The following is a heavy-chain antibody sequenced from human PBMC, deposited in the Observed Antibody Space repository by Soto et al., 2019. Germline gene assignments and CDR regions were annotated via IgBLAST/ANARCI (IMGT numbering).Heavy chain of an antibody. CDR2: ISGSGSSA. D-gene: IGHD3-10*01. J-gene: IGHJ4*02. CDR1: GFTFSSSA. CDR3: AKGSMIRDGYDS. V-gene: IGHV3-23*01. Sequence: EVQLLESGGCLVQPGGSLRLSCAASGFTFSSSAMSWVRQAPGKGLEWVTGISGSGSSAYYADSVKGRFTVSRDNSKDTLNLQINSLTDDDTAVYRCAKGSMIRDGYDSWGRGTLVTVSS.